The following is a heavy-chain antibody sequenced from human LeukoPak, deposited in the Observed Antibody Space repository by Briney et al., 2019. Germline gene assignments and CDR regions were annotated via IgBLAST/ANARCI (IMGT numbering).Heavy chain of an antibody. D-gene: IGHD6-19*01. CDR1: GYTFTGYY. CDR2: INPNSGGT. Sequence: ASVKVPCKASGYTFTGYYMHWVRQAPGQGLEWMGRINPNSGGTNYAQKFQGRVTMTRDTSISTAYMELSRLRTDDTAVYYCARDPIAVVDAFDIWGQGTMVTVSS. V-gene: IGHV1-2*06. J-gene: IGHJ3*02. CDR3: ARDPIAVVDAFDI.